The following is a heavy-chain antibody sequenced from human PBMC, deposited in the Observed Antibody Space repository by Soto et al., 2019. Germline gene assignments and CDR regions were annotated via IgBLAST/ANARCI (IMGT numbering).Heavy chain of an antibody. CDR2: IIPMSGTA. V-gene: IGHV1-69*06. J-gene: IGHJ6*02. CDR3: ARVASKTVRGVILYYYYAMDV. D-gene: IGHD3-10*01. Sequence: QVQLVQSGPEVKKPGSSVKVSCRASGGTFSKYAISWMRQAPGQGLEWMGGIIPMSGTANYAQNFQGRVTFTADKFTTTAYMELSSLRFEDTAVYFCARVASKTVRGVILYYYYAMDVWGQGTTVTVSS. CDR1: GGTFSKYA.